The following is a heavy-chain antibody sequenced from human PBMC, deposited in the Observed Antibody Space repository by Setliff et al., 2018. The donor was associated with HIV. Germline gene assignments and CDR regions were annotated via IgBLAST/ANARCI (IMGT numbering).Heavy chain of an antibody. CDR2: MRSKANNYAT. J-gene: IGHJ4*02. CDR1: GFSFSGST. CDR3: IRAQDSSAYYYLDY. D-gene: IGHD3-22*01. Sequence: PGGSLRLSCAASGFSFSGSTIHWVRQASGKGLEWLGRMRSKANNYATTYTASVKGRFTMSRDDSNNMAYLQMNSLKTEDTAVYYCIRAQDSSAYYYLDYWGQGTLVTVSS. V-gene: IGHV3-73*01.